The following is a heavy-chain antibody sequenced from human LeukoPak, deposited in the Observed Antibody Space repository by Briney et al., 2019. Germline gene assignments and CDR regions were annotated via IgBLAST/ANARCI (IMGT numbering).Heavy chain of an antibody. V-gene: IGHV3-21*06. CDR2: IGPTGSDR. J-gene: IGHJ4*02. D-gene: IGHD1-14*01. Sequence: PGGSLRLSCTASGLTFSTFRLNWDRPAQGKGLEWVSSIGPTGSDRYHADSIKGRFTISRDNANNFLYLQMNSLRAEDTAVYYCATETNGRHYDYWGQGTLLTVS. CDR3: ATETNGRHYDY. CDR1: GLTFSTFR.